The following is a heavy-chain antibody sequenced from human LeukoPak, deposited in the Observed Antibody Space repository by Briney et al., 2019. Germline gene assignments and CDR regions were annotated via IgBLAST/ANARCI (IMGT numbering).Heavy chain of an antibody. CDR1: GFTFSNYG. CDR3: ARDCLRYSSGPPDY. V-gene: IGHV3-30*03. Sequence: GGSLRLSCAASGFTFSNYGMHWVRQAPGKGLEWVAVISYDGSNKYYADSVKGRFTISRDNSKNTLYLQMNSLRAEDTAVYYCARDCLRYSSGPPDYWGQGTLVTVSS. CDR2: ISYDGSNK. D-gene: IGHD6-19*01. J-gene: IGHJ4*02.